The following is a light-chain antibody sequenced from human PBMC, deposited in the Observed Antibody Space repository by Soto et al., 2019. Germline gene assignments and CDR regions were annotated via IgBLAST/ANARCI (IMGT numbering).Light chain of an antibody. CDR1: QSVSSNY. J-gene: IGKJ5*01. CDR3: QQYDNSIT. CDR2: GAS. Sequence: EIVLTQSPDTLSLSPGESATLPCRASQSVSSNYLAWYQQKPGQAPRLLIYGASTRATGIPDRFSGSGSGTDFTLTISRLEPEDFAVFYCQQYDNSITFGQGTRLEIE. V-gene: IGKV3-20*01.